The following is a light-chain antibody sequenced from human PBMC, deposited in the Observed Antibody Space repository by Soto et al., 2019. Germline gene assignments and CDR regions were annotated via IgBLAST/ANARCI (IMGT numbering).Light chain of an antibody. CDR3: QQSYSPPST. Sequence: DIQMTQSPSSLSASVGDRVTITCRASQSISSYLNCYQQKPGKAPKLLIYAASSLQSGVPLRFSGSGSGTDFTLTIRSLQHEDFATYDCQQSYSPPSTFGGGTKVEIK. V-gene: IGKV1-39*01. CDR2: AAS. J-gene: IGKJ4*01. CDR1: QSISSY.